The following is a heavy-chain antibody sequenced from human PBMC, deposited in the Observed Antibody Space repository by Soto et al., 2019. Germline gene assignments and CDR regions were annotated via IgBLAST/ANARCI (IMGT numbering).Heavy chain of an antibody. D-gene: IGHD6-6*01. CDR2: ISYDGRNK. V-gene: IGHV3-30*18. CDR3: AKDVVVEDRRSSPTRGMDV. Sequence: GSLRLSCAASAFTFSSYGMHWVRQAPGKGLEWVAVISYDGRNKYYADSVKGRFTISRDNSKKTLYVQMNSLRAEDTAVYYCAKDVVVEDRRSSPTRGMDVWGQGTTVTVSS. J-gene: IGHJ6*02. CDR1: AFTFSSYG.